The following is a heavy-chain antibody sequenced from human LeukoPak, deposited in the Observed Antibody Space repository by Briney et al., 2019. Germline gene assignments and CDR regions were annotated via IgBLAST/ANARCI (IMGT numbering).Heavy chain of an antibody. CDR2: ISAHYGNT. J-gene: IGHJ4*02. CDR1: GYIFTRYG. D-gene: IGHD2-15*01. Sequence: ASVKVSCTASGYIFTRYGISWVRQAPGQGLEWMGWISAHYGNTNYAQKFQGRLTMTTDTSTNTAYMELRSLRPDDTAVYYCARDFFHGHCSGLSCFLLDYWGQGSLVTVST. V-gene: IGHV1-18*01. CDR3: ARDFFHGHCSGLSCFLLDY.